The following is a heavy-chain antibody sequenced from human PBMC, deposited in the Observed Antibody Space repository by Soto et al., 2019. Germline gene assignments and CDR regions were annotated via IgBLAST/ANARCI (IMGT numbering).Heavy chain of an antibody. J-gene: IGHJ5*02. CDR1: GFTFRSSP. D-gene: IGHD2-21*01. V-gene: IGHV3-23*01. Sequence: PGGSLRLSCAVSGFTFRSSPMSWVRRAPGKGLEWVSGINGGDDSEHYVDSVRGRFTIIRDNSKNLLLLQMSSLRVEDTAIYYCTNDSYWGIIRHIHDLCGQGTQVTVSS. CDR3: TNDSYWGIIRHIHDL. CDR2: INGGDDSE.